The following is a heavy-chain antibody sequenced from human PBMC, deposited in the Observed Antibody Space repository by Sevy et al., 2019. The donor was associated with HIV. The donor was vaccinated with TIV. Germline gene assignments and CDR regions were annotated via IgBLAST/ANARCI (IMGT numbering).Heavy chain of an antibody. CDR2: YDPEDGET. D-gene: IGHD3-22*01. CDR3: ATSPDYYDSSRDAFDI. Sequence: ASVKVSCEVSGYSVSDLSIHWVRQAPGEGLEWMGGYDPEDGETIYAQKFQGRVTMTEDTSTDTAYMELSSLRSEDTAVYYCATSPDYYDSSRDAFDIWGQGTMVTVSS. V-gene: IGHV1-24*01. CDR1: GYSVSDLS. J-gene: IGHJ3*02.